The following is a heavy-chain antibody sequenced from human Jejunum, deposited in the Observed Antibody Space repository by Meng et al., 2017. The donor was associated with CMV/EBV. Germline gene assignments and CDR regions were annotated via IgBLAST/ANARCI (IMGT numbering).Heavy chain of an antibody. J-gene: IGHJ6*02. CDR3: ARVTTLSNYALDV. Sequence: KASGVTFHSYAISWVRQAPGQGLEWMGRIIPILGIPTYAQKFQGRLTITADKSTTTAYMELSGLRSDDTAVYYCARVTTLSNYALDVWGHGTTVTVSS. V-gene: IGHV1-69*04. D-gene: IGHD2/OR15-2a*01. CDR2: IIPILGIP. CDR1: GVTFHSYA.